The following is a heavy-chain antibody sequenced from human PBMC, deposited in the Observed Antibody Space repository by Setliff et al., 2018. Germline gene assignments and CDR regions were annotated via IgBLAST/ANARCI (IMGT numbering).Heavy chain of an antibody. D-gene: IGHD3-3*01. CDR3: ARDKLRFLENRFDP. CDR1: GFTFSSYS. J-gene: IGHJ5*02. CDR2: ISSSSSYI. Sequence: LRLSCAASGFTFSSYSMNWVRQAPGKGLEWVSSISSSSSYIYYADSVKGRFTIPRDNAKNSLYLQMNSLRAEDTAVYYCARDKLRFLENRFDPWGQGTLVTVSS. V-gene: IGHV3-21*01.